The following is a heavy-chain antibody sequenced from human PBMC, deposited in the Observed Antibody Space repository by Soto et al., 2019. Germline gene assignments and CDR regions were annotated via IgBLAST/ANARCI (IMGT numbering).Heavy chain of an antibody. D-gene: IGHD2-15*01. Sequence: QVQLVQSGAEVKKPGASVKVSCKASGYTFTSYYMHWVRQAPGQGLEWMGIINPSGGSTSYAQKFQGRVTMTRDTSTSTVYMELSSLRSEDTAVYYCARVTCSGGSCYSEDGAFDIWGQGTMVTVSS. CDR3: ARVTCSGGSCYSEDGAFDI. CDR2: INPSGGST. J-gene: IGHJ3*02. V-gene: IGHV1-46*03. CDR1: GYTFTSYY.